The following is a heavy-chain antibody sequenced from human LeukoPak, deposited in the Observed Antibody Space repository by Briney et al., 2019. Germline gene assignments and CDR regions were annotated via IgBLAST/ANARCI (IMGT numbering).Heavy chain of an antibody. CDR1: GFTFYDYA. CDR3: AKDMQTVAGLSNYYYYAMAV. Sequence: QPGGSLRLSCAASGFTFYDYAMHWVRQVPGKGPQWVSFISADGGGTYYADSVKGRFTISRDNSKNSLFLQMNSLRSEDSALYYCAKDMQTVAGLSNYYYYAMAVWGQGTTVTVSS. CDR2: ISADGGGT. V-gene: IGHV3-43*02. J-gene: IGHJ6*02. D-gene: IGHD6-13*01.